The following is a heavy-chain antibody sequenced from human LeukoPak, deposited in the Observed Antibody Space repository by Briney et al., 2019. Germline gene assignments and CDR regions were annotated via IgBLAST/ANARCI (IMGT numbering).Heavy chain of an antibody. Sequence: GGSLRLSCAASGFTFSRDWMHWVRQVPGKGLVWVSRIDSDDGSTSYADSVRGRFTISGDNAKNTLYLQMNSLRVEDTAVYYCASISGSYGSAFDIWGQGTMVTVSS. J-gene: IGHJ3*02. CDR2: IDSDDGST. V-gene: IGHV3-74*01. D-gene: IGHD1-26*01. CDR1: GFTFSRDW. CDR3: ASISGSYGSAFDI.